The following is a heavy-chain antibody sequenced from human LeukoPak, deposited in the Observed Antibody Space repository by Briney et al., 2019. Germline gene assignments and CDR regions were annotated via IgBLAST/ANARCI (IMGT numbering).Heavy chain of an antibody. D-gene: IGHD3-10*01. V-gene: IGHV1-2*02. CDR1: GYTFTGYY. J-gene: IGHJ5*02. CDR3: ARDNYYGSIWFDP. CDR2: INPNSGGT. Sequence: ASVKVSCKASGYTFTGYYMHWVRQAPGQGLEWMGWINPNSGGTNYAQKFQGRVTMTRDTSISTAYMELSRLRSDDTAVYYCARDNYYGSIWFDPWGQGTLVTVSS.